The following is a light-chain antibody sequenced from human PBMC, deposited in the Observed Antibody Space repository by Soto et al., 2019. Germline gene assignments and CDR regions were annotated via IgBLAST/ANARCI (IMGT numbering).Light chain of an antibody. V-gene: IGKV3-11*01. CDR3: QQRSNWPLT. CDR2: DAS. CDR1: QSLTNY. Sequence: EIVLTQSPATLSLSPGERATLSCRASQSLTNYLVWYQQKPGQAPRLLIYDASNRATGIPARFGGSGSGTDFTLPISSLEPEDFAVYYCQQRSNWPLTFGGGTKVEIK. J-gene: IGKJ4*01.